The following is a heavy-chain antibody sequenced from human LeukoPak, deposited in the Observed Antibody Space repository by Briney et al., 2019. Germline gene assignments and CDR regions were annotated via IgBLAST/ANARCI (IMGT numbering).Heavy chain of an antibody. J-gene: IGHJ4*02. CDR2: INNSGST. CDR3: ARGRYGPRLGN. CDR1: GASSSDSY. Sequence: SETLSLTCAVYGASSSDSYWSWIRQSPEKGLEWIGEINNSGSTSYNPSLNSRVIMSVDRSKNQFSLRLTSVTAADTAVYYCARGRYGPRLGNWGQGTLVTVSS. V-gene: IGHV4-34*01. D-gene: IGHD3-16*01.